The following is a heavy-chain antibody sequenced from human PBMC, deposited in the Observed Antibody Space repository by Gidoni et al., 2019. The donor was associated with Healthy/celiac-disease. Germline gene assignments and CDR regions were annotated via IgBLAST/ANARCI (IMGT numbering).Heavy chain of an antibody. Sequence: QVQLVESGGGVVQPGRSLRLSCAASGFTFSSYGMHWVRQAPGKGLEWEAVISYDGSNKYYADSVKGRFTISRDNSKNTLYLQMNSLRAEDTAVYYCAKDDGIADAFDIWGQGTMVTVSS. CDR1: GFTFSSYG. V-gene: IGHV3-30*18. J-gene: IGHJ3*02. CDR3: AKDDGIADAFDI. CDR2: ISYDGSNK. D-gene: IGHD6-13*01.